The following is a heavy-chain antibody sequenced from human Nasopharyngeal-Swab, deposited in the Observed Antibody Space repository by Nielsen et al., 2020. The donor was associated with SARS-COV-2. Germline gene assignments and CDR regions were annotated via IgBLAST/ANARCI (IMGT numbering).Heavy chain of an antibody. V-gene: IGHV3-11*04. D-gene: IGHD5-24*01. CDR2: ISSSGSIT. CDR3: ARGVETIHH. J-gene: IGHJ1*01. CDR1: GFGFSEYY. Sequence: GGSLRLSCAASGFGFSEYYMSWIRQAPGKGLEWISDISSSGSITHYADSMKGRFTISRDNAKKSLYLQMNSLRAEDTAVYYCARGVETIHHWGQGSLVTVSS.